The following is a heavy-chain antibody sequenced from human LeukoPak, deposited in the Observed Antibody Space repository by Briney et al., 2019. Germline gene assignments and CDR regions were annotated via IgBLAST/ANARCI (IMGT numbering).Heavy chain of an antibody. D-gene: IGHD5-12*01. CDR2: ISYDGSNK. Sequence: PGGSLRLSCAASGFTFSSYGMHWVRQAPGKGLEWVAVISYDGSNKYYADSVKGRFTISRDNSKNTLYLQMNSLRAEDTAVYYCARDGLQWISDYYYYGMDVWGQGTTVTVSS. CDR1: GFTFSSYG. V-gene: IGHV3-30*03. CDR3: ARDGLQWISDYYYYGMDV. J-gene: IGHJ6*02.